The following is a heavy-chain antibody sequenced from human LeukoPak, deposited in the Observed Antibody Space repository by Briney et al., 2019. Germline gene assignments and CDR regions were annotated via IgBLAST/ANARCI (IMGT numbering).Heavy chain of an antibody. D-gene: IGHD3-22*01. J-gene: IGHJ5*02. CDR3: ARGGYDSSGYYDNWFDP. CDR2: IYYSGTV. CDR1: GGSISSYY. V-gene: IGHV4-59*12. Sequence: SETLSLTCTVSGGSISSYYWSWIRQPPGKGLEWIGYIYYSGTVYYNPSLKSRVTISIDTSKNQFSLKLTSVTAADTAVYYCARGGYDSSGYYDNWFDPWGQGTLVTVSS.